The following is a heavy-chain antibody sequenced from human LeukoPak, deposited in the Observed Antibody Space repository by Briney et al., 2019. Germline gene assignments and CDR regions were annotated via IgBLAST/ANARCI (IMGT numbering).Heavy chain of an antibody. CDR3: ARDGGGSSSRAAVDY. CDR2: IYYSGST. J-gene: IGHJ4*02. V-gene: IGHV4-39*07. CDR1: GDSISSSSYY. D-gene: IGHD6-6*01. Sequence: SETLSLTCTVSGDSISSSSYYWGWIRQPPGKGLEWIGSIYYSGSTSYNPSLKSRVTISLDTSKNQFSLKLTSVTAADTAVYYCARDGGGSSSRAAVDYWGQGTLVTVSS.